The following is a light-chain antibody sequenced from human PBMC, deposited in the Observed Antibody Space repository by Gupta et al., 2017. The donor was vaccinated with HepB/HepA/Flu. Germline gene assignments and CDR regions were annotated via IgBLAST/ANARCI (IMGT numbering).Light chain of an antibody. J-gene: IGLJ2*01. CDR1: TGAVNSGYY. Sequence: TLVTQTPSLTVSAAGALPLTCASSTGAVNSGYYPYWSQQKPGQAPRALIYSTSNKHSWTPARFSGSHLGGKAALTLSGVQPEDEAEYYCLLYYGGAQRVFGGGTKLTVL. V-gene: IGLV7-43*01. CDR3: LLYYGGAQRV. CDR2: STS.